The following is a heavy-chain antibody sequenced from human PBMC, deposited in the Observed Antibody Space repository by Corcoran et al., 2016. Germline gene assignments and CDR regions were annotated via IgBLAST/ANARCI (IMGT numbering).Heavy chain of an antibody. CDR3: ARGQKGGISLAASNSFWFDP. J-gene: IGHJ5*02. CDR1: GGSFSGYY. Sequence: QVQLQQWGAGLLKPSETLSLTCAVYGGSFSGYYWSWIRQPPGKGLEWIGEINHSGSTNYNPSLKSRVTISVDTSKNQFSLKLSSVTAADTAVYYCARGQKGGISLAASNSFWFDPWGQGTLVTVSS. CDR2: INHSGST. D-gene: IGHD6-6*01. V-gene: IGHV4-34*01.